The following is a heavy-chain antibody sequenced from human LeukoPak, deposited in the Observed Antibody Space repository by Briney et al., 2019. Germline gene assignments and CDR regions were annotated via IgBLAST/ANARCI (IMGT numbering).Heavy chain of an antibody. CDR3: AKTWGRRSRSSPAMAYFDY. CDR2: ISYDGSNK. J-gene: IGHJ4*02. D-gene: IGHD5-18*01. CDR1: GFTFSSYG. Sequence: GGSLRLSCAASGFTFSSYGMHWVRQAPGKGLEWVAVISYDGSNKYYADSVKGRFTISRDNSKNTLYLKMNSLRAEDTAVYYCAKTWGRRSRSSPAMAYFDYWGQGTLVTVSS. V-gene: IGHV3-30*18.